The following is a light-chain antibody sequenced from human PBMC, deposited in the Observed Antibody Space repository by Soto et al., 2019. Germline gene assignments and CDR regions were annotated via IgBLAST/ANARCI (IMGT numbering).Light chain of an antibody. Sequence: QSALTQPPSASGSPGQSVAISCSGTSSDVGGYNYVSRYQQHPGKAPKLLIYDVNKPPSGVPDRFSGSKSGNTASQTVSGLQAEDEADYYCISYAGSNRPAFGGGTKLTVL. CDR2: DVN. J-gene: IGLJ2*01. CDR1: SSDVGGYNY. CDR3: ISYAGSNRPA. V-gene: IGLV2-8*01.